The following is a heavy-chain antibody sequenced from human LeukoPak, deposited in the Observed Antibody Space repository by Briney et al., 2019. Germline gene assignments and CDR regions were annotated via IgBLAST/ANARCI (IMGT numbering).Heavy chain of an antibody. V-gene: IGHV4-39*01. CDR2: IYYSGST. CDR1: GGSISSSSYY. D-gene: IGHD6-13*01. J-gene: IGHJ5*02. CDR3: ARKKGSRPTYNWFDP. Sequence: SETLSLTCTVSGGSISSSSYYWDWIRQPPGKGLEWIGSIYYSGSTYYNPSLKSRVTISVDTSKNQFSLKLSSVTAADTAVYYCARKKGSRPTYNWFDPWGQGTLVTVSS.